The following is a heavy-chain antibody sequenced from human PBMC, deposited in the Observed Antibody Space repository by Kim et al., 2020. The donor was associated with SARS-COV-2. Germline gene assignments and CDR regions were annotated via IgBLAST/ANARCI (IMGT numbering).Heavy chain of an antibody. V-gene: IGHV3-48*02. D-gene: IGHD1-26*01. Sequence: VKGRFTISRDNSKNSLYLQMNSLRDEDTAVYYCARAQGGGSYYYYYGMDVWGQGTTVTVSS. J-gene: IGHJ6*02. CDR3: ARAQGGGSYYYYYGMDV.